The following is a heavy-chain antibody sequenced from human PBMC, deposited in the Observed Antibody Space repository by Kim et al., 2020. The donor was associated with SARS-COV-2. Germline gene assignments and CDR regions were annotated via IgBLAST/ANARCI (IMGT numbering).Heavy chain of an antibody. V-gene: IGHV5-51*01. D-gene: IGHD1-26*01. CDR2: IYPGDSDT. J-gene: IGHJ6*02. CDR3: MRLSWGAGMIFHKEHREGRQGFDV. Sequence: GESLKISCQGSGYNFRDFWIVWVRQMPGKGLEVMGIIYPGDSDTRYTPSFRGQVTISADNSISPAYLRWSSLKASDSGTYFCMRLSWGAGMIFHKEHREGRQGFDVWGQGTTVTISS. CDR1: GYNFRDFW.